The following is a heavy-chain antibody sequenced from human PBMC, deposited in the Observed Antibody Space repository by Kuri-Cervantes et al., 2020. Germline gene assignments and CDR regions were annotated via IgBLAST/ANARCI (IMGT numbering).Heavy chain of an antibody. Sequence: GGSLRLSCAASGFTFSSYEMNWVRQAPGKGLEWVSYIGSSGSTIYYAASVKGRFTISRDNAKNSLYLQMNSLRAEDTAVYYCARSTVVALSLFDFWGQGTMVTVSS. CDR3: ARSTVVALSLFDF. D-gene: IGHD4-23*01. J-gene: IGHJ3*01. CDR2: IGSSGSTI. V-gene: IGHV3-48*03. CDR1: GFTFSSYE.